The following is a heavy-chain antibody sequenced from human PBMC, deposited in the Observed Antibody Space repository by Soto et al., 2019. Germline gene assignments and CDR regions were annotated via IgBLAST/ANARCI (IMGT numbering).Heavy chain of an antibody. D-gene: IGHD3-3*01. CDR1: GGSISSYY. CDR3: ARLTSYDFWSGYYTGLYNWFDP. V-gene: IGHV4-59*01. Sequence: LSLTCTVSGGSISSYYWSWIRQPPWKGLEWIGYIYYSGSTNYNPSLKSRVTISVDTSKNQFSLKLSSVTAADTAVYYCARLTSYDFWSGYYTGLYNWFDPWGQGTLVTVSS. J-gene: IGHJ5*02. CDR2: IYYSGST.